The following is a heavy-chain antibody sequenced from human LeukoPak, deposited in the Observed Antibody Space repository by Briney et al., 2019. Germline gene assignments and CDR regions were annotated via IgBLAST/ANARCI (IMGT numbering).Heavy chain of an antibody. CDR2: INAGNGNT. D-gene: IGHD6-13*01. J-gene: IGHJ3*02. Sequence: ASVNVSCKASGYIFTSYSMHWVRQAPGQRLEWMGWINAGNGNTKYSQKFQGRVTITRDTSASTAYMELSSLRSEDTAVYYCARDGIAESFDIWGQGTMVTVSS. CDR1: GYIFTSYS. CDR3: ARDGIAESFDI. V-gene: IGHV1-3*01.